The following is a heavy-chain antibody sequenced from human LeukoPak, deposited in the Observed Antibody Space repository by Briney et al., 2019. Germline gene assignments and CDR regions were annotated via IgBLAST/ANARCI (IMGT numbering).Heavy chain of an antibody. CDR3: AKDWSYSGWAYYFDY. CDR2: IRYDGSDK. V-gene: IGHV3-30*02. CDR1: GFNFDGYG. J-gene: IGHJ4*02. D-gene: IGHD5-12*01. Sequence: GGSLRLSCAASGFNFDGYGMHWVRQAPGRGLEWVAFIRYDGSDKYYADSVKGRFTISRDNSKNTLYLQMNSLRAGDTAVYYCAKDWSYSGWAYYFDYWGQGTLVTVSS.